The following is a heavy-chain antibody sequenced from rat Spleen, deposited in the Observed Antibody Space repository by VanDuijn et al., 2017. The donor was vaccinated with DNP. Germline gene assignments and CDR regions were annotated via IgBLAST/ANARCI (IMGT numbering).Heavy chain of an antibody. CDR1: GYSITSNY. Sequence: EVQLQESGPGLVKSAQSLFLPCSVTGYSITSNYWAWTRKFPGPKMEWMGYISYSGSTSYHPSLKSRITITRDKSKNQFLLQLNSVTTEDTATYYCASGGAGIWFAYWGQGTLVTVSS. CDR2: ISYSGST. V-gene: IGHV3-1*01. J-gene: IGHJ3*01. D-gene: IGHD4-2*01. CDR3: ASGGAGIWFAY.